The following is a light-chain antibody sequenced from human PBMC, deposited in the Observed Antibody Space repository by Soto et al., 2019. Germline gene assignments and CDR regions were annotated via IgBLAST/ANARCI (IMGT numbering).Light chain of an antibody. CDR1: SSDVGGYNY. CDR3: MSYAGMYTYV. J-gene: IGLJ1*01. V-gene: IGLV2-8*01. CDR2: EVT. Sequence: QSVLTQPPSASGSPGQSVTISCTGTSSDVGGYNYLSWYQHRPGKAPQLIIHEVTKRPSGVPNRFFGAKSGNTASLTVSGLQAEDEADYFCMSYAGMYTYVFGTGTKVTVL.